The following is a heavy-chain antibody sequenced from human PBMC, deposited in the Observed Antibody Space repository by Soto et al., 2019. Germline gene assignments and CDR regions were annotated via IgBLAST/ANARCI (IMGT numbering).Heavy chain of an antibody. V-gene: IGHV3-23*01. D-gene: IGHD3-3*01. CDR3: AKGIGHYDLWSGYVIGGANYCCYDMDG. Sequence: PGGSLRLSCAASGFTFSSYAMSWVRQAPGKGLEWVSAISGSGGSTYYADSVKGRFTISRDNSKNTLYLQMNDLRGKDSTVYYYAKGIGHYDLWSGYVIGGANYCCYDMDGWGQGSTVTVAS. J-gene: IGHJ6*02. CDR2: ISGSGGST. CDR1: GFTFSSYA.